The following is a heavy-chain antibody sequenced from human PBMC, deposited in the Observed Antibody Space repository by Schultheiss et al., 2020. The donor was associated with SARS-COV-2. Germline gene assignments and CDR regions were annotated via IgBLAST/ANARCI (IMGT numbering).Heavy chain of an antibody. D-gene: IGHD1-26*01. Sequence: GGSLRLSCAASGFTFNDYYMSWIRQAPGKGLEWVSYISSSSSTIYYADSVKGRFIISRDDSKNTLHLQVTSLRAEDTAVYYCARAGVGDFDYWGQGTLVTVSS. CDR1: GFTFNDYY. V-gene: IGHV3-11*01. CDR2: ISSSSSTI. J-gene: IGHJ4*02. CDR3: ARAGVGDFDY.